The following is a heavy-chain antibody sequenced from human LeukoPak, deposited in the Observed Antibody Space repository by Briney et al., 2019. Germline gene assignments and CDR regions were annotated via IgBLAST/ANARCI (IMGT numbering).Heavy chain of an antibody. V-gene: IGHV3-72*01. J-gene: IGHJ3*02. D-gene: IGHD5-24*01. CDR2: IRNTANSDTT. CDR1: GFTFSDHY. Sequence: GGSLRLSCAASGFTFSDHYMDWVRQAPRKGLDWVGRIRNTANSDTTDYAASVKGRFIISRDDSKNSLFLQMNSLKTEDTAVYFCTRPLRAAMATNDAFDMWGQGTTAIVSS. CDR3: TRPLRAAMATNDAFDM.